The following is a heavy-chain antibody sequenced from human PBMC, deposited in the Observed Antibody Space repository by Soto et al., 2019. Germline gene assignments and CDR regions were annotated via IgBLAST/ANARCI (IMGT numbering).Heavy chain of an antibody. CDR1: GFTVSSNY. J-gene: IGHJ6*01. CDR3: ARAPTVIYSSSPLPISRMDV. V-gene: IGHV3-53*02. Sequence: EVQLVETGGGLIQPGGSLRLSCAASGFTVSSNYMSWVRQAPGKGLEWVSVIYSGGSTYYADSVKGRFTITRDNSKNTLYLQMNSMRAEDTAVYYCARAPTVIYSSSPLPISRMDVW. D-gene: IGHD6-6*01. CDR2: IYSGGST.